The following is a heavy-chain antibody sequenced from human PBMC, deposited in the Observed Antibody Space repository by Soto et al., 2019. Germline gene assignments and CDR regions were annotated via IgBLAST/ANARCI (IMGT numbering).Heavy chain of an antibody. Sequence: SESLSLTCTVSGTSISSYYWSWIRQPPGKGLEWIANIHYSGTTNYNPSLASRVTLSVDTSKNQFSLKMTSVTAADRAMYFCARYNSYAIDYWGRGTLVTVSS. CDR3: ARYNSYAIDY. V-gene: IGHV4-59*01. CDR1: GTSISSYY. J-gene: IGHJ4*02. D-gene: IGHD2-8*01. CDR2: IHYSGTT.